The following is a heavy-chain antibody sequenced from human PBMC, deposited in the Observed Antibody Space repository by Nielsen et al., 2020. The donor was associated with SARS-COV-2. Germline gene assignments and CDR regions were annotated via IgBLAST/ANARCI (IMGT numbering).Heavy chain of an antibody. J-gene: IGHJ4*02. CDR3: ARDDVDTAMVFVGSPDY. D-gene: IGHD5-18*01. V-gene: IGHV3-33*01. CDR2: IWYDGSNK. Sequence: GESLKISCAASGFTFSSYGMHWVRQAPGKGLEWVAVIWYDGSNKYYADSVKGRFTISRDNSKNTLYLQMNSLRAEDTAVYYCARDDVDTAMVFVGSPDYWGQGTLVTVSS. CDR1: GFTFSSYG.